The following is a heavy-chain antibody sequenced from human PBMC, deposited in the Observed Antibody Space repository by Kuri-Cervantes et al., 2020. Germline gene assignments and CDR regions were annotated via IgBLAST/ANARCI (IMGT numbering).Heavy chain of an antibody. J-gene: IGHJ4*02. CDR2: ISSSNLVT. V-gene: IGHV3-48*04. CDR1: GFTFSSYA. D-gene: IGHD3-22*01. Sequence: ETLSLTCAASGFTFSSYAMNWVRQAPGKGLEWVSHISSSNLVTYYADSVKGRFTISRDNSKNSLYLQMNSLRTEDTALYYCAKATYYYDSSGYPLDWGQGTLVTVSS. CDR3: AKATYYYDSSGYPLD.